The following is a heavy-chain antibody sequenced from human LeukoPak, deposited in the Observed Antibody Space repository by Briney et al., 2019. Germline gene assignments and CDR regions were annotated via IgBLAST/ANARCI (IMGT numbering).Heavy chain of an antibody. CDR1: SGSFSGYY. D-gene: IGHD3-10*01. J-gene: IGHJ3*02. Sequence: SETLSLTCAVYSGSFSGYYWSWIRQPPGKGLEWIGEINHSGSTNYNPSLKSRVTISVDTSKNQFSLKLSSVTAADTAVYYCAREDYYGGAFDIWGQGTMVTVSS. V-gene: IGHV4-34*01. CDR2: INHSGST. CDR3: AREDYYGGAFDI.